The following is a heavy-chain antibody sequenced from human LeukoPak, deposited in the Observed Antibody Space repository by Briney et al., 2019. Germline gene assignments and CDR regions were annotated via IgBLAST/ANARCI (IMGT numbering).Heavy chain of an antibody. CDR2: INPSDGST. V-gene: IGHV1-46*03. Sequence: ASVKVSCKASGYTFTTYYLHWVRQAPGQGLEWMGIINPSDGSTSYAQKFQDRVTMTRDTSTNTVYMELSSLRFEDTAVYFCARRVYCSSSSCYHYYYYMDVWGKGTTVTVSS. J-gene: IGHJ6*03. CDR3: ARRVYCSSSSCYHYYYYMDV. D-gene: IGHD2-2*01. CDR1: GYTFTTYY.